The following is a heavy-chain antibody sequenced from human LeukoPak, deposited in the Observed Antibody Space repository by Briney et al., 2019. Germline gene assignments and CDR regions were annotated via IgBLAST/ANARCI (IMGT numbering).Heavy chain of an antibody. Sequence: SGGSLRLSCAASGFTFSSYSMNWVRQAPGKGLEWVAFIRYDGSNKYYADSVKGRFTISRDNSKNTLYLQMNSLRAEDTAVYYCAKRRGLELLYYYYMDVWGKGTTVTVSS. D-gene: IGHD1-7*01. CDR3: AKRRGLELLYYYYMDV. CDR2: IRYDGSNK. J-gene: IGHJ6*03. CDR1: GFTFSSYS. V-gene: IGHV3-30*02.